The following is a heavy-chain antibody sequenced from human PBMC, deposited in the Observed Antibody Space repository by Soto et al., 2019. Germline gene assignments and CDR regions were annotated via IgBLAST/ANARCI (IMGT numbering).Heavy chain of an antibody. D-gene: IGHD3-9*01. CDR3: AKDPSHYYDILTGPYDYHYDMDV. CDR2: ISGSGGST. V-gene: IGHV3-23*01. Sequence: GPKRLSYASSEFTCSSFAMLLVRQNQGKGLEWVSAISGSGGSTYYADSVKGRFTISRDNSKNTLYLQMNSLRAEDTAVYYCAKDPSHYYDILTGPYDYHYDMDVWGKGTTVTGSS. CDR1: EFTCSSFA. J-gene: IGHJ6*03.